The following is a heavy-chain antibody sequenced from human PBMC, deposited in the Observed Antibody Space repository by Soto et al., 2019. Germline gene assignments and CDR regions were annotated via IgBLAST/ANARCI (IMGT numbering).Heavy chain of an antibody. J-gene: IGHJ6*02. Sequence: GGSLRLSCAASGFTFSSYWMSWVRQAPGKGLEWVANIKQDGSEKYYVDSVKGRFTISRDNAKNSLYLQRNSLRAEDTAVYYCARDWYCYGSGSYYYYYGMDVWGQGTTVTGSS. CDR3: ARDWYCYGSGSYYYYYGMDV. CDR1: GFTFSSYW. CDR2: IKQDGSEK. V-gene: IGHV3-7*01. D-gene: IGHD3-10*01.